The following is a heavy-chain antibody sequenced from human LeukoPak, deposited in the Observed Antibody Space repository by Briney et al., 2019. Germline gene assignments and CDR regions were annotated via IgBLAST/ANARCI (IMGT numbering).Heavy chain of an antibody. J-gene: IGHJ4*02. CDR2: INWNGGST. CDR1: GFTFDDYG. Sequence: GGSLRLSCAASGFTFDDYGMSWVRQAPGKGLEWVSGINWNGGSTGYADSVKGRFTISRDNAKNSLYLQMNSLRAEDTALYYCARLANYCSSTSCYIYYFDCWGQGTLVTVSS. V-gene: IGHV3-20*04. D-gene: IGHD2-2*02. CDR3: ARLANYCSSTSCYIYYFDC.